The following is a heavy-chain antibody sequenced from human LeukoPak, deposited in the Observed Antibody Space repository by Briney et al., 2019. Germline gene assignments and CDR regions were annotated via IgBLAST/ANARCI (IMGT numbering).Heavy chain of an antibody. CDR1: GFTFSNSW. CDR2: IDTDGSTT. CDR3: AKDLTWNTADY. V-gene: IGHV3-74*01. Sequence: GGSLRLSCVASGFTFSNSWMHWFRQVPGKGLVWVSRIDTDGSTTGYADSVRGRFTISRDNAKNTLYLQMNGLRAEDTDIYYCAKDLTWNTADYWGQGTLVTVSS. J-gene: IGHJ4*02. D-gene: IGHD1/OR15-1a*01.